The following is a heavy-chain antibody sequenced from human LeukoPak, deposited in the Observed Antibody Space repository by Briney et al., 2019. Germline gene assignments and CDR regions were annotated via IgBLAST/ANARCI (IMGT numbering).Heavy chain of an antibody. CDR1: GFTFDDYA. D-gene: IGHD3/OR15-3a*01. CDR3: AKVGLVDAFDI. J-gene: IGHJ3*02. CDR2: ISWDGGST. Sequence: GGSLRLSCAASGFTFDDYAMHWVRQAPGKGLEWVSLISWDGGSTYYADSVKGRFTISRDNSKNTLYLQMNSLRAEDTAVYYCAKVGLVDAFDIWGQGTMVTVSS. V-gene: IGHV3-43D*03.